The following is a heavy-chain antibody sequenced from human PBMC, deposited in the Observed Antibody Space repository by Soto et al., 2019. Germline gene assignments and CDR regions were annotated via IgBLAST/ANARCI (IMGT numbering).Heavy chain of an antibody. V-gene: IGHV4-30-2*01. D-gene: IGHD3-10*01. Sequence: PSETLSLTCAVSGGSISSGGYSWSWIRQPPGKGLEWIGYIYHSGSTYYNPSLKSRVTISVDRSKNQFSLKLSSVTAADTAVYYCATSLVTYYYCSGSPPGFNWFDSWGQGTLVTVSS. J-gene: IGHJ5*01. CDR2: IYHSGST. CDR3: ATSLVTYYYCSGSPPGFNWFDS. CDR1: GGSISSGGYS.